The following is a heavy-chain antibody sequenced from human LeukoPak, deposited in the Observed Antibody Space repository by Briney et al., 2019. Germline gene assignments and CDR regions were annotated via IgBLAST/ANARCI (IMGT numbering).Heavy chain of an antibody. Sequence: ASVKVSCTATGYSFTTYYMHWVRQAPGQGLEWMGIINPSGGSTSYAQKFQGRVTMTRDTSTSTVYMELSSLRSEDTAVYYCARVSGRAAAGTPHWGQGTLVTVSS. CDR3: ARVSGRAAAGTPH. CDR2: INPSGGST. V-gene: IGHV1-46*01. J-gene: IGHJ1*01. CDR1: GYSFTTYY. D-gene: IGHD6-13*01.